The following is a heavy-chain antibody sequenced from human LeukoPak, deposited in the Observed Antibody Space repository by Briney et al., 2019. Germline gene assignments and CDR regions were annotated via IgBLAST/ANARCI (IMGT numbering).Heavy chain of an antibody. CDR1: GITVSTNY. CDR3: ARDGPGGTRPPTHGT. D-gene: IGHD3-16*01. J-gene: IGHJ4*02. Sequence: GGSLRLSCAASGITVSTNYMTWVRQTPGKGLEWVSVIHSGGTTSYVDSVKGRFTISRDNSKNTLYLQMNSLRAEDTAVYYCARDGPGGTRPPTHGTWGQGTLVTVSS. CDR2: IHSGGTT. V-gene: IGHV3-53*01.